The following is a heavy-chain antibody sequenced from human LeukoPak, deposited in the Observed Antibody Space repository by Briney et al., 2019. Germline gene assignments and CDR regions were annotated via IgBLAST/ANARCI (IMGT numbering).Heavy chain of an antibody. D-gene: IGHD6-19*01. V-gene: IGHV4-59*08. CDR3: ARIDRAVAGTIDY. J-gene: IGHJ4*02. CDR2: IYYSGST. Sequence: SETLSLTCTVSGGSISSYFWSWIRQPPGKGLEWIGYIYYSGSTNYNPSLRSRVTMSVDTSKNQFSLKLSSVTAADTAVYYCARIDRAVAGTIDYWGQGTLVTVSS. CDR1: GGSISSYF.